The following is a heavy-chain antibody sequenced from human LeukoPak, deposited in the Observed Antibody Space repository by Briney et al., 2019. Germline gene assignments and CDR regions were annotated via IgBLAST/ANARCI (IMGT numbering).Heavy chain of an antibody. CDR3: ARALLRYFDWLLTPYNWIDP. J-gene: IGHJ5*02. D-gene: IGHD3-9*01. CDR1: GYTFTSYG. V-gene: IGHV1-18*01. CDR2: ISAYNNGYT. Sequence: RRASVKVSCKASGYTFTSYGISWVRQAPGQGLEWMGWISAYNNGYTNHTQKLQGRVTMTTDTSTSTAYMELRSLRSDDTAVYYCARALLRYFDWLLTPYNWIDPWGQGTLVTVSS.